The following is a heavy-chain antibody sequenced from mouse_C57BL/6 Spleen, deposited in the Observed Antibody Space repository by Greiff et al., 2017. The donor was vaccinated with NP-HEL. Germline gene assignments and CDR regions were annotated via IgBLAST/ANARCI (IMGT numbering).Heavy chain of an antibody. J-gene: IGHJ1*03. Sequence: VQLQQSGAELVRPGASVKLSCTASGFNIKDDYMHWVKQRPEQGLEWIGWIDPENGDTEYASKFQGKATITADTSSNTAYLQLSSLTSEDTAVYYCTQDYGSSHYWYFEVWGTGTTVTVSS. CDR3: TQDYGSSHYWYFEV. CDR2: IDPENGDT. D-gene: IGHD1-1*01. CDR1: GFNIKDDY. V-gene: IGHV14-4*01.